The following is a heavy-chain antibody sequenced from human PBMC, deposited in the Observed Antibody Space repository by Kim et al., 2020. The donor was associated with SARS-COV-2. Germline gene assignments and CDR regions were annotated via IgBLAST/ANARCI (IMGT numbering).Heavy chain of an antibody. CDR2: ISSSGSTI. J-gene: IGHJ6*02. CDR3: ARDRAAAPTHYYYGMDV. CDR1: GFTFSSYE. Sequence: GGSLRLSCAASGFTFSSYEMNWVRQAPGKGLEWVSYISSSGSTIYYADSVKGRFTISRDNAKNSLYLQMNSLRAEDTAVYYCARDRAAAPTHYYYGMDVWGQGTTVTVSS. V-gene: IGHV3-48*03. D-gene: IGHD6-13*01.